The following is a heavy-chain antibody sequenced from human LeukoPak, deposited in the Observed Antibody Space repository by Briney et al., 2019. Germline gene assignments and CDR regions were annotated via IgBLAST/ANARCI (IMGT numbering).Heavy chain of an antibody. CDR1: GGSISSYY. CDR3: ASYLSYSSVGTEYFQH. V-gene: IGHV4-59*01. Sequence: SETLSLTCTVSGGSISSYYWSWIRQPPGKGLEWIGYIYYSGSTNYNPPLKSRVTISVDTSKNQFSLKLSSVTAADTAVYYCASYLSYSSVGTEYFQHWGQGTLVTVSS. CDR2: IYYSGST. D-gene: IGHD3-22*01. J-gene: IGHJ1*01.